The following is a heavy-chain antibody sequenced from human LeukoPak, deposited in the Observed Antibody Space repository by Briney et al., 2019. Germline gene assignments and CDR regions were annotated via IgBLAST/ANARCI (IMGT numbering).Heavy chain of an antibody. J-gene: IGHJ4*02. D-gene: IGHD6-13*01. CDR1: GGSISRYY. V-gene: IGHV4-59*01. CDR3: ARGLTTHAGTFDY. CDR2: IDYSGTT. Sequence: SETLSLTCSVSGGSISRYYWSWIWQPPGKGLEWIGYIDYSGTTDYNPSLKSRVTISVDTSKNQFSLRLNSVTAADTAGYYCARGLTTHAGTFDYWGQGTLVTVSS.